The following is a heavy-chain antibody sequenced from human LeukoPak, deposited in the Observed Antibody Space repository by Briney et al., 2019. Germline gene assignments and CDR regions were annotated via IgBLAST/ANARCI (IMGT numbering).Heavy chain of an antibody. V-gene: IGHV3-23*01. CDR1: GFTFSSYA. J-gene: IGHJ4*02. CDR3: AKDKGGIAVAGNFDY. D-gene: IGHD6-19*01. CDR2: ISGSGGST. Sequence: PPGGSLRLSCAASGFTFSSYAMSWVRQAPGKGLEWVSAISGSGGSTYYADSVKGRFTISRDNSKNTLYLQMNSLRAEDTAVYCCAKDKGGIAVAGNFDYWGQGTLVTVSS.